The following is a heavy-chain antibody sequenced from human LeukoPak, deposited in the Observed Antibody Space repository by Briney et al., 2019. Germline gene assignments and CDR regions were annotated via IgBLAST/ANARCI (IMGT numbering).Heavy chain of an antibody. CDR2: ISGSGGST. CDR3: ANPKESYYYYYMDA. V-gene: IGHV3-23*01. D-gene: IGHD3-10*01. CDR1: GFTFNNYA. J-gene: IGHJ6*03. Sequence: GGSLRLSXAASGFTFNNYAMNWVSQAPGKGLEWVSGISGSGGSTYYADSVKGRFTISRDNSKNTLYLQMNSLRAEDTAVYYCANPKESYYYYYMDAWGKGTTDTVSS.